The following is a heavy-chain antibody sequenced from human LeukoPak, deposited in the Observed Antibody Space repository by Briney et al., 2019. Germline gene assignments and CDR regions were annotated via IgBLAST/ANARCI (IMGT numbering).Heavy chain of an antibody. CDR2: IYYSGST. Sequence: KPSETLSLTCTVSGGSISSSSYYSGWIRQPPGKGLEWIGSIYYSGSTYYNPSLKSRVTISVDTSKNQFSLKLSSVTAADTAVYYCARREQQLGWFDPWGQGTLVTVSS. CDR3: ARREQQLGWFDP. CDR1: GGSISSSSYY. D-gene: IGHD6-13*01. J-gene: IGHJ5*02. V-gene: IGHV4-39*01.